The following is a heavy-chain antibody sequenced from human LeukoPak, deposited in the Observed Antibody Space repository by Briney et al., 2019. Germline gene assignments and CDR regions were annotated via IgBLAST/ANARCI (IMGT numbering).Heavy chain of an antibody. Sequence: GGSLRLSCAASVFTFSSYWMSWVRQAPGKGLECVASIKQDGSEKYYVDSVKGRFTISRDNAKNSLYLQMNSLRVEDTAVYYCARGGGSSGSWGQGTLVTVSS. J-gene: IGHJ5*02. V-gene: IGHV3-7*01. CDR3: ARGGGSSGS. D-gene: IGHD3-16*01. CDR1: VFTFSSYW. CDR2: IKQDGSEK.